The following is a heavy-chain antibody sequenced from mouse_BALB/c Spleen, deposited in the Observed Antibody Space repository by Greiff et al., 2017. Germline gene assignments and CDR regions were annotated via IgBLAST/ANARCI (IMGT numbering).Heavy chain of an antibody. V-gene: IGHV1-9*01. CDR1: GYTFRSYW. CDR3: TRGSSGYMAWFAY. J-gene: IGHJ3*01. D-gene: IGHD3-1*01. CDR2: ILPGSGST. Sequence: QVQLQQSGAELMKPGASVKISCKATGYTFRSYWIEWVKQRPGHGLEWIGEILPGSGSTNYNQKFKDKATLTADKSSSTAYMQLSSLTSEDSAVYYCTRGSSGYMAWFAYWGQGTLVTVSA.